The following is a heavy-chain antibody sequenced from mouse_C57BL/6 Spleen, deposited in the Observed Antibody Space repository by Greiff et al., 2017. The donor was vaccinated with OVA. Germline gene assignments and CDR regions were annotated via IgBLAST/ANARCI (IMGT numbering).Heavy chain of an antibody. CDR2: ILPGRGST. CDR1: GYTFPGYW. Sequence: QVQLQQSGAELMKPGASVKLSCKATGYTFPGYWIAWVKQRPGHGLEWIGEILPGRGSTNYNEKFKGKATFTADTSSNTAYMQLSSLTTEDSAIYYCARWGVTGNFDVWGTGTTVTVSS. J-gene: IGHJ1*03. V-gene: IGHV1-9*01. D-gene: IGHD2-12*01. CDR3: ARWGVTGNFDV.